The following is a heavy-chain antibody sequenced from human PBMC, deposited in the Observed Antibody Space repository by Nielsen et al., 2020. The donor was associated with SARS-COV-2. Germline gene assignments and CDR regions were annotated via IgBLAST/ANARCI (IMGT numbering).Heavy chain of an antibody. CDR2: IYYSGSA. Sequence: GSLRLSCSVSGGSISNSRNYWGWIRQPPGKGLEWIGNIYYSGSAYYNPSLKSRVTISVDTSKNQFSLKLNSVTAADTAVYYCARLYSFWSGDPPLRYFDNWGQGTLVTVSS. CDR1: GGSISNSRNY. V-gene: IGHV4-39*01. J-gene: IGHJ4*02. D-gene: IGHD3-3*01. CDR3: ARLYSFWSGDPPLRYFDN.